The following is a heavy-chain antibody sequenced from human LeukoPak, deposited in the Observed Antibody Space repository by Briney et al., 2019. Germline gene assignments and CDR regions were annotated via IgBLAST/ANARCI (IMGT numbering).Heavy chain of an antibody. V-gene: IGHV3-23*01. CDR2: ISGSGGST. CDR3: AKDRHYATPHIFDY. D-gene: IGHD2-8*01. Sequence: GGSLRLSCAAYGFTFSSYAMSWVRQAPGKGLEWVSAISGSGGSTYYADSVKGRFTISRDNSKNTLYLQMNSLRAEDTVVYYCAKDRHYATPHIFDYWGQGTLVTVSS. J-gene: IGHJ4*02. CDR1: GFTFSSYA.